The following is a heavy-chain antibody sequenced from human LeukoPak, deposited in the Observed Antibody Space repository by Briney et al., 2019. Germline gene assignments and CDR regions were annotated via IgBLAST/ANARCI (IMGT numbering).Heavy chain of an antibody. CDR3: ARIVPAATYYYYYMDV. D-gene: IGHD2-2*01. CDR2: IYTSGST. Sequence: SETLSLTCTVSGGSISSYYWSWIRQPAGKGLEWIGRIYTSGSTNYNPSLKSRVTISVDKSKNQFSLKLSSVTAANTAVYYCARIVPAATYYYYYMDVWAKGPRSPSP. CDR1: GGSISSYY. J-gene: IGHJ6*03. V-gene: IGHV4-4*07.